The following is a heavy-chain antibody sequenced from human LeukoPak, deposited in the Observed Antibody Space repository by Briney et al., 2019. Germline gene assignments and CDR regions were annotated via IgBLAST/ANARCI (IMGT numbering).Heavy chain of an antibody. Sequence: PGGSLRLSCAASGFTFSDYYMSWIRQAPGKGLEWVSAISGSGGSTYYADSVKGRFTISRDNSKNTLYLQMNSLRAEDTAVYYCAKDRVPYGSGSYYNGPDAFDIWGQGTMVTVSS. D-gene: IGHD3-10*01. V-gene: IGHV3-23*01. CDR1: GFTFSDYY. CDR2: ISGSGGST. J-gene: IGHJ3*02. CDR3: AKDRVPYGSGSYYNGPDAFDI.